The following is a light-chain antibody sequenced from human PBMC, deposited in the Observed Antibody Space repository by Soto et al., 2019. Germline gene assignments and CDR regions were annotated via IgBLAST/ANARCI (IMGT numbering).Light chain of an antibody. CDR2: AAS. V-gene: IGKV3-15*01. Sequence: EIEVTQSPATLSLSPWDGATLSSSASQSVTNLAWAQQKPGQAPRLLIYAASTRATDTPARYSGSGSGSELTLSITGQQSEDFAGYYCHQYKAWPLTVGGGTKREIK. CDR3: HQYKAWPLT. J-gene: IGKJ4*01. CDR1: QSVTN.